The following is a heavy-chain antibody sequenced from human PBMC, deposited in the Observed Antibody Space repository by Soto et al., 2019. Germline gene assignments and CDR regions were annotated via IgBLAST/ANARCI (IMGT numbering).Heavy chain of an antibody. CDR1: GGTFSSYA. Sequence: QVXLVQSGAEXKKPGSSVKVSCKASGGTFSSYAISWVRQAPGQGLEWMGGIIPIFGTANYAQKFQGRVTITADESTSTAYMELSSLRSEDTAVYYCARDQRIGLVRAFDIWGQGTMVTVSS. D-gene: IGHD2-15*01. J-gene: IGHJ3*02. CDR3: ARDQRIGLVRAFDI. CDR2: IIPIFGTA. V-gene: IGHV1-69*12.